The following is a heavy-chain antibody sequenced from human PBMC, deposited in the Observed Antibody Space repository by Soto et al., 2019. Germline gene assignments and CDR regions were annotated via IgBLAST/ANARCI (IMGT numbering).Heavy chain of an antibody. D-gene: IGHD2-15*01. Sequence: PGGSLRLSRAASGFTCSGSAMHWVRQASGKGLEWVGRIRSKANSYATAYAASVKGRFTISRDDSKNTAYLQMNSLKTEDTAVYYCTTKPYCSGGSWYPEPHYYYYYGMDVWGQGTTVTLSS. J-gene: IGHJ6*02. CDR2: IRSKANSYAT. CDR3: TTKPYCSGGSWYPEPHYYYYYGMDV. CDR1: GFTCSGSA. V-gene: IGHV3-73*01.